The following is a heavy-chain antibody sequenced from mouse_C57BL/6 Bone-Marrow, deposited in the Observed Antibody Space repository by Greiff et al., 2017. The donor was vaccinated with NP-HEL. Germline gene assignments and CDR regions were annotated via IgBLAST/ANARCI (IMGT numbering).Heavy chain of an antibody. D-gene: IGHD1-1*01. J-gene: IGHJ4*01. V-gene: IGHV1-54*01. CDR2: INPGSGGT. CDR3: ARRGLLRFFYAMDY. Sequence: VQLQQSGAELVRPGTSVKVSCKASGYAFTNYLIEWVKQRPGQGLEWIGVINPGSGGTNYNEKFKGKATLTADNSSSTAYMQLSSLTSEDSAVYFCARRGLLRFFYAMDYWGQGTSVTVSS. CDR1: GYAFTNYL.